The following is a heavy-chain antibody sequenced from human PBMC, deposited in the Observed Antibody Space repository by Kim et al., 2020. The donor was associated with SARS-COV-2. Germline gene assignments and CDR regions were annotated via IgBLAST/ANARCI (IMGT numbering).Heavy chain of an antibody. V-gene: IGHV1-3*01. CDR2: INGDNGNT. J-gene: IGHJ6*02. CDR3: ARGRSFGMDV. Sequence: ASVKVSCKASGYIFIKYGMHWVRQAPGQSLELMGWINGDNGNTKYSQRFQGRVTITRDTSARTGYMELRSLRSQDTAVYFCARGRSFGMDVWGQGTTVTVSS. CDR1: GYIFIKYG.